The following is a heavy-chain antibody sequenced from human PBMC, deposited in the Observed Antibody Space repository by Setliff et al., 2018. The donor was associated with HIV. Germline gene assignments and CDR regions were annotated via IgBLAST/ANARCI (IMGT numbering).Heavy chain of an antibody. D-gene: IGHD6-19*01. CDR2: ISNSSPGNT. Sequence: PGGSLRLSCAASGFTFSSYPMTWVRQAPGKGLEWVSAISNSSPGNTYYADSVKGRFTISRDDSKNTLFLQMDSLRPEDTALYYCAKTNGWFLIDYWGQGTLVTVSS. J-gene: IGHJ4*02. CDR3: AKTNGWFLIDY. V-gene: IGHV3-23*01. CDR1: GFTFSSYP.